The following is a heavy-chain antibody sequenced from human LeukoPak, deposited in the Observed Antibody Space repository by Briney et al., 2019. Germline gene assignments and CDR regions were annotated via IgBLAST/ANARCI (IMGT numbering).Heavy chain of an antibody. CDR1: GFTFSSYW. Sequence: GGSLRLSCAASGFTFSSYWMHWVRQAPGKGLVWVSRINSDGSSTSYADSVKGQFTISRDNAKNTLYLQMNSLRAEDTAVYYCARSTRYFDWTDYYYYGMDVWGQGTTVTVSS. CDR2: INSDGSST. CDR3: ARSTRYFDWTDYYYYGMDV. V-gene: IGHV3-74*01. J-gene: IGHJ6*02. D-gene: IGHD3-9*01.